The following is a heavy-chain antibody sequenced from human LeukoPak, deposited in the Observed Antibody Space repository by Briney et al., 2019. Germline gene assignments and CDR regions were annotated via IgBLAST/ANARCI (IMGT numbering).Heavy chain of an antibody. Sequence: GGSLRLSCGASGLTFSSYTMNWVRQAPGKGLEWVSAISGSGGTTYYAGSVKGRFTISRDNSKNTLYLQMNSLRAEDTAVYYCAKEGTKRGYNYGYDVDYWGQGTLVTVSS. CDR3: AKEGTKRGYNYGYDVDY. CDR2: ISGSGGTT. V-gene: IGHV3-23*01. D-gene: IGHD5-18*01. J-gene: IGHJ4*02. CDR1: GLTFSSYT.